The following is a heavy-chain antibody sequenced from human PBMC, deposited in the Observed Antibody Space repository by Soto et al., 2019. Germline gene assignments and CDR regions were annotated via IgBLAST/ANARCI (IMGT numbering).Heavy chain of an antibody. D-gene: IGHD1-26*01. CDR3: APTPPVGGYYYYGMDV. J-gene: IGHJ6*02. CDR1: GGTFSSYA. CDR2: IIPIFGTA. Sequence: QVQLVQSGAEVKKPGSSVKVSCKASGGTFSSYAISWVRQAPGQGLEWMGGIIPIFGTANYAQKFQGRVTITAAESTSTAYMELSSLRSEDTAVYYCAPTPPVGGYYYYGMDVWGQGTTVTVSS. V-gene: IGHV1-69*12.